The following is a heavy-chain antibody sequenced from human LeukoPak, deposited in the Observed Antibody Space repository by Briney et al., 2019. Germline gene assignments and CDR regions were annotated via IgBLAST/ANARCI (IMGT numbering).Heavy chain of an antibody. D-gene: IGHD2-21*02. J-gene: IGHJ3*02. CDR1: GFTFDDYA. V-gene: IGHV3-9*01. Sequence: GGSLRLSCAASGFTFDDYAMHWVRRAPGKGLEWVSGISWNSGSIGYADSVKGRFTISRDNAKNSLYLQMNSLRAEDTALYYCAKDSGSDIVVVTAIPGAFDIWGQGTMVTVSS. CDR2: ISWNSGSI. CDR3: AKDSGSDIVVVTAIPGAFDI.